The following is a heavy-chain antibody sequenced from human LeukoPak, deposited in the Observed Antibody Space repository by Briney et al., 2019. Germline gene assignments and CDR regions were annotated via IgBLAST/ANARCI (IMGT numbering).Heavy chain of an antibody. D-gene: IGHD2-2*02. V-gene: IGHV4-30-4*08. CDR1: GGSIGSGDYY. J-gene: IGHJ4*02. CDR3: ARTLLGYCSSTSCYNFDY. Sequence: PSQTLSLTCTVSGGSIGSGDYYWSWIRQPPGKGLEWIGYIYYSGSTYYNPSLKSRVTISVDTSKNQFSLKLSSVTAADAAVYYCARTLLGYCSSTSCYNFDYWGQGTLVTVSS. CDR2: IYYSGST.